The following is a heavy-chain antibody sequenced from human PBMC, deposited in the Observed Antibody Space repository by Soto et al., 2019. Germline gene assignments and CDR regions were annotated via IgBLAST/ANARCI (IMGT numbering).Heavy chain of an antibody. D-gene: IGHD7-27*01. V-gene: IGHV3-30*18. Sequence: QVQLVESGGGVVQPGRSLRLSCAASGFTFSSYGMHWVRQAPGKGLEWVAVISYDGSNKYYADSVKGRFTISRDNSKNTLYLQMNSLRVEDTAVYYCAKDLLGPGRAYGMDVWGQGTTVTVSS. J-gene: IGHJ6*02. CDR3: AKDLLGPGRAYGMDV. CDR2: ISYDGSNK. CDR1: GFTFSSYG.